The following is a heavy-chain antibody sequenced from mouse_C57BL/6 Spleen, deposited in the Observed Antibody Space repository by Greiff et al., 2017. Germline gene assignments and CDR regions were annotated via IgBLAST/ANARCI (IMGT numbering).Heavy chain of an antibody. CDR1: GFTFSDYG. J-gene: IGHJ3*02. Sequence: DVMLVESGGGLVKPGGSLKLSCAASGFTFSDYGMHWVRQAPEKGLEWVAYISSGSSTIYYADTVKGRFTITRDNAKNTLFLQMTSLRSEDTAMYYCARDYYGSSYGPWGQGTLVTVSA. CDR2: ISSGSSTI. CDR3: ARDYYGSSYGP. V-gene: IGHV5-17*01. D-gene: IGHD1-1*01.